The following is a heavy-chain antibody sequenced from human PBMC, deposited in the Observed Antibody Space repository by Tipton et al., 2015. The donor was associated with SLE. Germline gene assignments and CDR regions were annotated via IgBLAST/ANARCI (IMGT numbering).Heavy chain of an antibody. Sequence: SLRLSCAASGFTFSGYWMSWVRQAPGKGLEWVANIKQDGSEKYYVDSVKGRFTISRDNAKNSLYLQMNSLRAEDTAVYYCARDMYCTGGVCFYYYGMDVWGQGTTVSVSS. D-gene: IGHD2-8*02. V-gene: IGHV3-7*01. CDR3: ARDMYCTGGVCFYYYGMDV. CDR1: GFTFSGYW. CDR2: IKQDGSEK. J-gene: IGHJ6*02.